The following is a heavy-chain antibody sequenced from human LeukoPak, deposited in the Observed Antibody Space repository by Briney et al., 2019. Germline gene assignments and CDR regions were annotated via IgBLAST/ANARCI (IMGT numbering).Heavy chain of an antibody. Sequence: GGSLRLSCAASGFTFSNAWMSWVRQAPGKGLEWVGRIKSKTDGGTTDYAAPVKGRFTISRDDSKNTLYLQMNSLRAEDTAVYYCVRTMYSSSWYDLASLGYYFDYWGQGTLVTVSS. CDR1: GFTFSNAW. J-gene: IGHJ4*02. V-gene: IGHV3-15*01. D-gene: IGHD6-13*01. CDR3: VRTMYSSSWYDLASLGYYFDY. CDR2: IKSKTDGGTT.